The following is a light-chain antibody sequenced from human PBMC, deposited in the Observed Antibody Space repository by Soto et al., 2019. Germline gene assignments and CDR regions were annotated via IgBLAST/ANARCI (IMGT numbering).Light chain of an antibody. CDR1: SSDIGAYDY. CDR2: EVS. CDR3: SSYTTSRAYV. J-gene: IGLJ1*01. Sequence: QSVLTQPASLSGSPGQSITISCTGTSSDIGAYDYVSWYQQQSGKAPKLMIHEVSNRPSGVSNRFSGSKSGNTASLTISGLQAEDEADYYCSSYTTSRAYVFGIGTKVTVL. V-gene: IGLV2-14*01.